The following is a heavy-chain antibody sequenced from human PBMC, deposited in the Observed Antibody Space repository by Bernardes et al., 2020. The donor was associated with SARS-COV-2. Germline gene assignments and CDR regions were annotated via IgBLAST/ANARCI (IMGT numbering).Heavy chain of an antibody. CDR2: ISSSGSTI. CDR1: GFTFSSYE. V-gene: IGHV3-48*03. J-gene: IGHJ6*02. D-gene: IGHD2-2*03. Sequence: GGSLRLSCAASGFTFSSYEMNWVRQAPGKGLEWVSYISSSGSTIYYADSVKGRFTISRDNAKNSLYLQMNSLRAEDTAVYYCARDGYCSSTSCYDLFEVYGMDVWGQGTTVTVSS. CDR3: ARDGYCSSTSCYDLFEVYGMDV.